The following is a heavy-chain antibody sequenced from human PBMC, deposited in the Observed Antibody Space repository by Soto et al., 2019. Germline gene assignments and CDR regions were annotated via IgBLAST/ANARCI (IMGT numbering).Heavy chain of an antibody. CDR3: AHSPTHYYDSSGYYWYY. CDR1: GFSLSTSGVG. J-gene: IGHJ4*02. V-gene: IGHV2-5*02. Sequence: QITLKESGPTLVKPTQTLTLTCTFSGFSLSTSGVGVGWIRQPPGKALEWLALIYWDDDKRYSPSLKSRLTSTKDTSKNQVVLTITNMDPVDTATYYCAHSPTHYYDSSGYYWYYWGQGTLVTVSS. CDR2: IYWDDDK. D-gene: IGHD3-22*01.